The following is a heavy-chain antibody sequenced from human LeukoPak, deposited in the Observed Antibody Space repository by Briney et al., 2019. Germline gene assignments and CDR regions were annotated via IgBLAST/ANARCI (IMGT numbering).Heavy chain of an antibody. CDR2: INPNSGGT. CDR3: AREGVVLMVYATTDNWFDP. J-gene: IGHJ5*02. V-gene: IGHV1-2*02. D-gene: IGHD2-8*01. CDR1: GYTFTGYY. Sequence: ASVKVSCKASGYTFTGYYLHWVRQAPGQGLEWMGWINPNSGGTKSTQKFQGRVTMTRDTSISTAYMELSRLRSDDTAVYYCAREGVVLMVYATTDNWFDPWGQGTLVTVSS.